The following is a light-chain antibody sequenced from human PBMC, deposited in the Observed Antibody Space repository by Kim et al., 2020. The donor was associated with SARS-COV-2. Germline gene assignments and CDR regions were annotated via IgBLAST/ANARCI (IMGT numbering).Light chain of an antibody. CDR1: QDISNY. V-gene: IGKV1-27*01. CDR3: QKCDSAPWT. CDR2: AAS. Sequence: ASVGDIVTITCRASQDISNYLAWLQLKPGKAPKLLIYAASALQPGVPSRFSGSGSGTDFTLTVTSLQPEDVATYYCQKCDSAPWTFGQGTKVDIK. J-gene: IGKJ1*01.